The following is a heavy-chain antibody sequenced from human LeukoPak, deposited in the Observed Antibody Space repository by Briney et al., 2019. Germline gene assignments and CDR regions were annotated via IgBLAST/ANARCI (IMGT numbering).Heavy chain of an antibody. CDR3: ARDSPDCGSTTCYKDWFDP. J-gene: IGHJ5*02. D-gene: IGHD2-2*02. Sequence: SETLSLTCTVSGGSISTYYWSWIRQPPGKGLEWIGYIYHSGSTKYNPSLKSRVTISVDTSQNQFSLKLSSVTAADTAVYYCARDSPDCGSTTCYKDWFDPWGQGTLVTVSS. CDR2: IYHSGST. CDR1: GGSISTYY. V-gene: IGHV4-59*01.